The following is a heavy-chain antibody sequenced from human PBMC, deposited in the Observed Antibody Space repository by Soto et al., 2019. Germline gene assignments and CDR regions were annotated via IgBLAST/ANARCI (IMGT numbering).Heavy chain of an antibody. CDR1: GFTLDTYW. Sequence: GGSLRLSCAASGFTLDTYWMNWVRQAPGKGPEWLSGINSDGTISGYADSVKGRFTISRDNARNTLSLQMNSLRADDTAVYYCARLSGDHSAFFSYGMDAWGQGTTVTVSS. CDR2: INSDGTIS. J-gene: IGHJ6*02. V-gene: IGHV3-74*01. D-gene: IGHD2-21*01. CDR3: ARLSGDHSAFFSYGMDA.